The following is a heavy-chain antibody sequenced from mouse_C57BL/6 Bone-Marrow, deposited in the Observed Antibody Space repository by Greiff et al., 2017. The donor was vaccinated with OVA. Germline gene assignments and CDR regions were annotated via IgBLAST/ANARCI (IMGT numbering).Heavy chain of an antibody. CDR3: ARSGITTVEGDFAMDY. V-gene: IGHV1-55*01. CDR2: IYPGSGRT. Sequence: QVQLQQPGAELVKPGASVKMSCKASGYTFTSYWITWVKQRPGQGLEWIGDIYPGSGRTNYNEKFKSKATLTVDTSSSTAYMQLSRLTSEDSAVYYGARSGITTVEGDFAMDYWGQGTSVTVSS. CDR1: GYTFTSYW. J-gene: IGHJ4*01. D-gene: IGHD1-1*01.